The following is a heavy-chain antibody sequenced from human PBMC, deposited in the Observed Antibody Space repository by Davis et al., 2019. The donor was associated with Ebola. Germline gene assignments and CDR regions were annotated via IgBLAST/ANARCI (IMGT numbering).Heavy chain of an antibody. CDR3: AREGFDI. J-gene: IGHJ3*02. Sequence: MPSETLSLTCTVSGGSISSFYWSWIRQPPGKGLEWIGHIYSSESTKYNPSLKSRVTISEDMSENQFSLQLTAVTAADTAVYYCAREGFDIWGQGTLVTVSS. V-gene: IGHV4-59*01. CDR2: IYSSEST. CDR1: GGSISSFY.